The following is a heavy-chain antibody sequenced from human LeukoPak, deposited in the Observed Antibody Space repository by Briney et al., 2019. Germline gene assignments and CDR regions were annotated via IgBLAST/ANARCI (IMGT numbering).Heavy chain of an antibody. Sequence: GESLKISCKGSGYSFTNYWIGWGRQRPGKGLEWMGIIYPGESDTRYSPSFRGQVTISADKSISPAYLQWSRLKASDPAMYYCARQKYVGRLTDFWGQGTLVTVSS. D-gene: IGHD2-15*01. CDR2: IYPGESDT. V-gene: IGHV5-51*01. CDR1: GYSFTNYW. CDR3: ARQKYVGRLTDF. J-gene: IGHJ4*02.